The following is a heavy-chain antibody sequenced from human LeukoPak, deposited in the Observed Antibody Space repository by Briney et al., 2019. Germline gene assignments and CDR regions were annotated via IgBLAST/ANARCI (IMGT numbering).Heavy chain of an antibody. CDR1: GYTFTGYY. Sequence: ASVKVSCKASGYTFTGYYMHWVRQAPGQGLEWMGWINPNSGGTNYAQKFQGRVTMTRDTSISTAYMELSRLRAEDTAVYYCARGGYYGSGRYYFDSWGQGTLVTVSS. CDR2: INPNSGGT. J-gene: IGHJ4*02. V-gene: IGHV1-2*02. CDR3: ARGGYYGSGRYYFDS. D-gene: IGHD3-3*01.